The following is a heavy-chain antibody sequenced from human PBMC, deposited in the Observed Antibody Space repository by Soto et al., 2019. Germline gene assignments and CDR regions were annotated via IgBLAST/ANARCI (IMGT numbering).Heavy chain of an antibody. CDR1: GGSFSGYY. CDR2: INHSGST. D-gene: IGHD2-21*01. J-gene: IGHJ4*02. V-gene: IGHV4-34*01. CDR3: GFAYCGGDCYSDY. Sequence: PSETLSLTCAVYGGSFSGYYWSWIRQPPGKGLEWIGEINHSGSTNYNPSLKSRVTISVDTSKNQFSLKLSSVTAADTAVYYCGFAYCGGDCYSDYWGQGTLVTVSS.